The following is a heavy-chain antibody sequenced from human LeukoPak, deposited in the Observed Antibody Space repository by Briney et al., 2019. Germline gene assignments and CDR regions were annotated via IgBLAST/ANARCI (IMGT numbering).Heavy chain of an antibody. CDR1: GFTFRRFS. CDR2: IGTDGSDT. CDR3: ARVVGGGNFDY. D-gene: IGHD2-2*01. V-gene: IGHV3-64*02. Sequence: GGSLRLSCEASGFTFRRFSMHWVRQAPGKGLEYVSAIGTDGSDTYYADSVKGRFTIPRDNSRDTLFLQMDSLRAEDMAVYYCARVVGGGNFDYWGQGTLVTVYS. J-gene: IGHJ4*02.